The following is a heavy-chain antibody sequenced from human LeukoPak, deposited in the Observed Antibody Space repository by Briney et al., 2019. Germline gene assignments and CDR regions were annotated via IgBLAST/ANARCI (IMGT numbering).Heavy chain of an antibody. V-gene: IGHV4-61*02. Sequence: PSQTLSLTCTVSGGSISSGGYYWSWIRQPAGKGLEWIGRIYTSGSTNYNPSLKSRVTISVDTSKNQFSLKLSSVTAADTAVYYCARNQRAARQGFDYWGQGTLVTVSS. D-gene: IGHD6-6*01. CDR1: GGSISSGGYY. J-gene: IGHJ4*02. CDR2: IYTSGST. CDR3: ARNQRAARQGFDY.